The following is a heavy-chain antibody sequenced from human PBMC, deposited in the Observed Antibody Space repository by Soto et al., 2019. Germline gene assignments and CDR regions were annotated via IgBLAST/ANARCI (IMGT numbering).Heavy chain of an antibody. V-gene: IGHV3-23*01. CDR2: ISGSGGST. J-gene: IGHJ6*02. D-gene: IGHD1-26*01. Sequence: GGSLRLSCAASGFTFSSYAMSWVRQAPGKGLEWVSAISGSGGSTYYADSVKGRFTISRDNSKNTLYLQMNSLRAEDTAVYYCAKRGAPYYYYYGMDVWGQGTTVTVSS. CDR3: AKRGAPYYYYYGMDV. CDR1: GFTFSSYA.